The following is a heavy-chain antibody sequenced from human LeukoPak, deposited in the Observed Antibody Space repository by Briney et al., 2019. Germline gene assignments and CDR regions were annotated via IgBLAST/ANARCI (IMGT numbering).Heavy chain of an antibody. CDR1: GYTFTGYY. Sequence: ASVKVSCKASGYTFTGYYMHWVRQAPGQGLEWMGWINPNSGGTNYAQKFQGWVTMTRNTSISTAYMELSRVRSDDTAVYYCARVGAPYGSDPDWFDPWGQGTLVTVSS. J-gene: IGHJ5*02. V-gene: IGHV1-2*04. D-gene: IGHD3-10*01. CDR2: INPNSGGT. CDR3: ARVGAPYGSDPDWFDP.